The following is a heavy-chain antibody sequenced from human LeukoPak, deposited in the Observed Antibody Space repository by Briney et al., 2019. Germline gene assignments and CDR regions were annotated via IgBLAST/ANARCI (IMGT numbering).Heavy chain of an antibody. CDR2: IYYSGTT. CDR1: GGSISSYY. CDR3: ASGSGSYSHWFDP. D-gene: IGHD3-10*01. Sequence: SETLSLTCTVSGGSISSYYWNWIRQPPGKGLEWIGYIYYSGTTNYNPSLKSRVSMSVDTSKNQFSLKLTSVTAADTAVYYCASGSGSYSHWFDPWGQGILVTVSS. J-gene: IGHJ5*02. V-gene: IGHV4-59*12.